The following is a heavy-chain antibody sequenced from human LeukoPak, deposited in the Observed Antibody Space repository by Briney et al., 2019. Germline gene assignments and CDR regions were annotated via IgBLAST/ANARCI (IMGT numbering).Heavy chain of an antibody. CDR3: ARVRTPRWGFDY. CDR1: GFSFSTYN. D-gene: IGHD1/OR15-1a*01. CDR2: ITSSSSYI. Sequence: GESLRLSCAASGFSFSTYNMNWVRQAPGKGLEWVSSITSSSSYIYYADSVKGRFTISRDNAKSSLYLQMNSLRAEDTAVYYCARVRTPRWGFDYWGQGTLVTVSS. V-gene: IGHV3-21*01. J-gene: IGHJ4*02.